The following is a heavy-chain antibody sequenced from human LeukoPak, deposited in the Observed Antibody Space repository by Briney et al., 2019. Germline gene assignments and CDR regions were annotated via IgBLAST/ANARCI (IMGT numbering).Heavy chain of an antibody. CDR1: GFTFSSYG. V-gene: IGHV3-23*01. CDR2: ISGSGGST. D-gene: IGHD3-22*01. CDR3: AKVGHDSSGYYYYFDY. J-gene: IGHJ4*02. Sequence: GGSLRLSCAGAGFTFSSYGMSWVRQAPGKGLEWVSAISGSGGSTYYADSVKGRFTISRDNSKNTLYLQMNSLRAEDTAVYYCAKVGHDSSGYYYYFDYWGQGTLVTVSS.